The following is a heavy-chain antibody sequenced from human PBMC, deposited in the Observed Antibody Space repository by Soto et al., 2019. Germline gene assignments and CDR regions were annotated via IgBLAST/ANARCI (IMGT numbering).Heavy chain of an antibody. CDR2: IYDSGST. D-gene: IGHD3-10*01. V-gene: IGHV4-39*01. J-gene: IGHJ4*02. CDR3: ARRGSGSYSDY. CDR1: GGSISSSSYY. Sequence: QLQLQESGPGLVKPSETLSLTCTVSGGSISSSSYYWVWIRQPPGKGLEWIGSIYDSGSTYYNPSLKSRVTISVDTSKNQFSLKLSSVTAADTAVYYCARRGSGSYSDYWGQGTLVTVSS.